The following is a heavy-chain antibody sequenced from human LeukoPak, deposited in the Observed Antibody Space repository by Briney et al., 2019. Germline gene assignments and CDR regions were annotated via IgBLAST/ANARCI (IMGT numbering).Heavy chain of an antibody. V-gene: IGHV4-38-2*01. CDR1: GYSITTGNY. CDR3: ARVGGAFDV. J-gene: IGHJ3*01. Sequence: SETLSLTCAVSGYSITTGNYWGWVRQPPGKRLEWIGSFYHSGSTYYNPSLKSRVTISVDTSKNQFSLKLSSLIAADTAVYYCARVGGAFDVWGQGTTVTVSS. D-gene: IGHD3-16*01. CDR2: FYHSGST.